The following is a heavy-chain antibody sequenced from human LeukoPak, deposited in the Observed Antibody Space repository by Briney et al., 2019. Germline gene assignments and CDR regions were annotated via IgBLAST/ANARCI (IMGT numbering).Heavy chain of an antibody. V-gene: IGHV3-30*03. D-gene: IGHD6-6*01. Sequence: GGSLRLSCAVSGFTFSSYGMYWVRQAPGKGLEWVAVISYDGSNKYYADSVKGRFTISRDNSKNTLYLQMNSLRAEDTAVYYCAREASIAARALSWFDPWGRGTVVTVSS. CDR1: GFTFSSYG. J-gene: IGHJ5*02. CDR2: ISYDGSNK. CDR3: AREASIAARALSWFDP.